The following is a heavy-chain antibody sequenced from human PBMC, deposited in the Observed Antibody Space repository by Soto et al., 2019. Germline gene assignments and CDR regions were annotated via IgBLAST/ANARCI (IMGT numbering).Heavy chain of an antibody. CDR1: GFVSSDSHY. J-gene: IGHJ6*02. CDR3: ARVTHHYNYAMDV. V-gene: IGHV4-61*01. Sequence: SETLSLTCTGGFVSSDSHYWSWIRQPPGKGLEWIGYIYYSGTTYYNATLNSRVTISVDTSKNQFSLKLRSVTAADTAVYYCARVTHHYNYAMDVWGQGTTVTVSS. CDR2: IYYSGTT.